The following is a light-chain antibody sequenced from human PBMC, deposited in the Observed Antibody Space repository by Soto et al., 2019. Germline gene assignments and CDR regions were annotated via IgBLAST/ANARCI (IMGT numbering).Light chain of an antibody. Sequence: QSVLTQPASVSGSPGQSITISCTGTSSDVGSYNYVAWYQQFPGKTPKLMIYEVRNRPSGVSSRFSGSKSGNTASLTISGLQAEDAADYDCISYPGSDTSYVFGTGTKLTVL. V-gene: IGLV2-14*01. J-gene: IGLJ1*01. CDR3: ISYPGSDTSYV. CDR2: EVR. CDR1: SSDVGSYNY.